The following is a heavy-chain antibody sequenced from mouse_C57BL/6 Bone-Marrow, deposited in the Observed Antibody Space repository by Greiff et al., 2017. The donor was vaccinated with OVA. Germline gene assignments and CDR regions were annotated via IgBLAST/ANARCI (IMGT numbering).Heavy chain of an antibody. D-gene: IGHD2-4*01. J-gene: IGHJ2*01. V-gene: IGHV1-55*01. CDR1: GYTFTSYW. CDR3: ARGANEYDGVDY. Sequence: QVQLQQPGAELVKPGASVKMSCKASGYTFTSYWITWVKQTPGQGLEWIGDIYPGSGSTNYNEKFKSKATLTVDPSSSTTYMQLSSLTSENSTVYLCARGANEYDGVDYWGQGTTLTVSS. CDR2: IYPGSGST.